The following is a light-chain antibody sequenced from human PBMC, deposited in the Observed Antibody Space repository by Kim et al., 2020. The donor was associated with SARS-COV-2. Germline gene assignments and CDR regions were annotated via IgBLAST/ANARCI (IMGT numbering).Light chain of an antibody. CDR1: QSISSC. V-gene: IGKV1-5*01. CDR2: DAS. J-gene: IGKJ1*01. Sequence: GDRVTITCRASQSISSCLAWYQQKPGKAPKLLIYDASSLESGVPSRFSGSGSGTEFTLTISSLQPDDFATYYCQQYNSYSGTFGQGTKVDIK. CDR3: QQYNSYSGT.